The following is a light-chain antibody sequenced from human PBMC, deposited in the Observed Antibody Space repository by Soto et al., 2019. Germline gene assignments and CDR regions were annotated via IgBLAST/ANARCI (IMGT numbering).Light chain of an antibody. V-gene: IGLV2-11*01. J-gene: IGLJ3*02. CDR1: SSDVGIYNY. CDR3: CSYAATSTLV. Sequence: QSVLTQPRSVSGSPGQSVTISCTGTSSDVGIYNYVSWYQHHPGKAPKLIIYDVIKRPSGVPDRFSVSKSGITASLTISGLQADDEADYYCCSYAATSTLVFGGGTKLTVL. CDR2: DVI.